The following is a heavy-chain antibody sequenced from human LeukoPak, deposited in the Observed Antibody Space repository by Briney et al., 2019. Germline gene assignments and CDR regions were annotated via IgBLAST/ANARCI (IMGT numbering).Heavy chain of an antibody. CDR3: AKDRTGYSSSWYRFDY. CDR1: GFTFSSYG. D-gene: IGHD6-13*01. J-gene: IGHJ4*02. Sequence: PGGSLRLSCAASGFTFSSYGMHWVRQAPGKGLEWVAVIWYDGSNKYYADSVKGRFTISRDNSKHTLYLQMNSLRAEDTAVYYCAKDRTGYSSSWYRFDYWGQGTLVTVSS. V-gene: IGHV3-33*06. CDR2: IWYDGSNK.